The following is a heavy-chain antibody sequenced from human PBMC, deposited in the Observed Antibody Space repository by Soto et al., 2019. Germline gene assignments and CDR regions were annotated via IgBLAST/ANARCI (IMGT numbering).Heavy chain of an antibody. J-gene: IGHJ6*02. Sequence: QAGGSLRLSCAASGFTFSSYGMHWVRQAPGKGLEWVAVISYDGSNKYYADSVKGRFTISRDNSKNTLYLQMNSLRAEDTAVYYCAKDIYYGSGSYPRGYYYYGMDVWGQGTTVTVSS. CDR3: AKDIYYGSGSYPRGYYYYGMDV. D-gene: IGHD3-10*01. V-gene: IGHV3-30*18. CDR1: GFTFSSYG. CDR2: ISYDGSNK.